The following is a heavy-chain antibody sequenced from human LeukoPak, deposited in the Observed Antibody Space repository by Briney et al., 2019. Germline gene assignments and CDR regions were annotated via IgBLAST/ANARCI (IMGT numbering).Heavy chain of an antibody. Sequence: SETLSLTCIVSGGSISSYYWSWIRQPPGKGLECIGYIYYSGTTNYNPSLKSRVTISVDTSKNQFSLKLSSVTAADTAVYYCARRQYYYDSSSYYYYFDYWGQGTLVTVSS. V-gene: IGHV4-59*01. D-gene: IGHD3-22*01. CDR2: IYYSGTT. CDR3: ARRQYYYDSSSYYYYFDY. J-gene: IGHJ4*02. CDR1: GGSISSYY.